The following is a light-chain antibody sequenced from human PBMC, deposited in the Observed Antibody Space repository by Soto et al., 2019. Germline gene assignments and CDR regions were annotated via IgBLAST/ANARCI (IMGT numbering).Light chain of an antibody. CDR3: QQANILPPV. CDR1: QDIRSR. CDR2: SAT. Sequence: IGMTQSPSSVSASVGDRVTITCRASQDIRSRLAWYQHKPGKAPNLLIYSATTLQSGVPYRFSGSGSGTYFTLTISSLQPEEFATYYCQQANILPPVFGGGTRVEI. J-gene: IGKJ4*01. V-gene: IGKV1-12*01.